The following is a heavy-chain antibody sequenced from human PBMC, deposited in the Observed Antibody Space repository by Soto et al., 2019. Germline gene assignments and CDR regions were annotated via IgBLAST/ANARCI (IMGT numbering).Heavy chain of an antibody. CDR1: GFTFSSYS. D-gene: IGHD3-3*01. CDR3: ARDGVYDFWSGPPPYGMDV. V-gene: IGHV3-48*02. Sequence: GGSLRLSCAASGFTFSSYSVNWVRQAQGKGLEWVSYIISISSTIYYADSVKGRFTISRDNAKNSLYLQMNSLRYEDTTVYYCARDGVYDFWSGPPPYGMDVGGQGTTVTISS. CDR2: IISISSTI. J-gene: IGHJ6*02.